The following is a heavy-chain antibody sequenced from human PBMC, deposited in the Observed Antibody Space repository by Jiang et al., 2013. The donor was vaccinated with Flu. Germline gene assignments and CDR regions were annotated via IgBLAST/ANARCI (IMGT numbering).Heavy chain of an antibody. D-gene: IGHD3-10*01. CDR2: INLDNGDT. CDR3: SRGRGSGSSMDV. CDR1: GNIFTSYY. J-gene: IGHJ6*02. V-gene: IGHV1-46*03. Sequence: GAEVKKPGASVKVSCKVSGNIFTSYYMHWVRQAPGQGLEWMGIINLDNGDTIYAQKFQGRVTMTRDTSTSTVFMELSSLISEDTAVYYCSRGRGSGSSMDVWGQGTTVTVSS.